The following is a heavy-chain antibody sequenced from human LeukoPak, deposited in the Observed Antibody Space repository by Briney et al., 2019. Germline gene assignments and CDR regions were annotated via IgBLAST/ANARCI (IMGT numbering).Heavy chain of an antibody. CDR3: ARDLVTVTKGFDI. Sequence: PSETLSLTCAVSDDSFSSHYWTWIRQPPGKGLEWIGYTSYIGSTNYNPSLKSRVTISIDTSKNHFSLKLSSVTAADTAVYYCARDLVTVTKGFDIWGQGTMVSVSS. V-gene: IGHV4-59*11. CDR2: TSYIGST. D-gene: IGHD4-17*01. J-gene: IGHJ3*02. CDR1: DDSFSSHY.